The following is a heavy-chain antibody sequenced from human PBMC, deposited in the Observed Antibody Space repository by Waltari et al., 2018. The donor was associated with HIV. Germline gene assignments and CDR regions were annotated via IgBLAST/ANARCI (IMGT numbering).Heavy chain of an antibody. CDR2: ISSVCSYI. Sequence: EVQLVESGGGLVKPGGSLRLSCAASGFTFSTYNMNWVRQAPGKGLDWVSSISSVCSYIYYPDSFKGRFTISRDNAKNSLYLQMNSLRAEDTAVYYCAGGGYDYAWGTYRPFDYWGQGTLVTVSS. CDR3: AGGGYDYAWGTYRPFDY. D-gene: IGHD3-16*02. CDR1: GFTFSTYN. J-gene: IGHJ4*02. V-gene: IGHV3-21*03.